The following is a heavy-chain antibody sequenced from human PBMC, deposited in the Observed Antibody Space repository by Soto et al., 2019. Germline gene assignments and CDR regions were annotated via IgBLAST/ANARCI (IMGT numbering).Heavy chain of an antibody. J-gene: IGHJ4*02. CDR3: ARRKERSGPNYFDY. Sequence: XSVKVSCKASGYSFITYDINWVRQATGQGLEWMGWMNPSNGNAGYAQKFQGRLTMTRNTSISTAYVELSSLRSDDTAVYFCARRKERSGPNYFDYWGQGSLVTVSS. CDR2: MNPSNGNA. V-gene: IGHV1-8*01. CDR1: GYSFITYD. D-gene: IGHD6-25*01.